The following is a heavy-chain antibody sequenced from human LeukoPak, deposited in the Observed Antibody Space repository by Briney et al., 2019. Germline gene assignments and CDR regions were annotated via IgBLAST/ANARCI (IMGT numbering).Heavy chain of an antibody. Sequence: PGGSLRLSCAASGFTFSSYSMNWVRQAPGKGLEWMAVISYDGSNKYYADSVKGRFTISRDNSKNTLYLQMNSLRAEDTAVYCCAKGGDWSSFDYWGQGTLVTVSS. CDR1: GFTFSSYS. CDR2: ISYDGSNK. J-gene: IGHJ4*02. CDR3: AKGGDWSSFDY. V-gene: IGHV3-30*18. D-gene: IGHD2-21*02.